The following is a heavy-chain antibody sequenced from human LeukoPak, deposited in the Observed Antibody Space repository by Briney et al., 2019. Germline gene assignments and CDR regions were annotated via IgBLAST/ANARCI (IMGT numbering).Heavy chain of an antibody. D-gene: IGHD2-2*01. CDR1: GGSISNYY. V-gene: IGHV4-59*01. Sequence: RASETLSLTCTVSGGSISNYYWSWIRQPPGKGLVWIEYIYSSGSTNYNPSLKSRVTISVDTSKNQFSLKLDSVTAADTAVYYCARDRSRAPHCTSTSCPPFPQYYFDYWGQGTLVTVSS. J-gene: IGHJ4*02. CDR3: ARDRSRAPHCTSTSCPPFPQYYFDY. CDR2: IYSSGST.